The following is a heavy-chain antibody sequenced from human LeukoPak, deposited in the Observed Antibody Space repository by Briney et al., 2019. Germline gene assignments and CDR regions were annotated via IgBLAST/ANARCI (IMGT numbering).Heavy chain of an antibody. Sequence: SETLSLTCTVSGGSIIDSSCYWAWIRQPPGKGLEWIGYIFYNEGTSYNPSLKSRVTISVDTSNNQLSLKVNSVTAADTAMYYCVKSNSRYQPWTLDIWGRGTMVTVSS. CDR2: IFYNEGT. CDR1: GGSIIDSSCY. D-gene: IGHD2-2*01. CDR3: VKSNSRYQPWTLDI. J-gene: IGHJ3*02. V-gene: IGHV4-61*05.